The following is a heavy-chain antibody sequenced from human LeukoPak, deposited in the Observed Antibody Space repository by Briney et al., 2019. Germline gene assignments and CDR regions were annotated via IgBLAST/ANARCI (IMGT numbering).Heavy chain of an antibody. CDR3: AKVREGSGWANFDY. Sequence: GGSLRLSCAASGFTLSNYAMTWVRQAPGKGLEWVSIISSSGGSTYYADSVKGRFTISRDNSKNTPYLQMNSLRAEDTATYYCAKVREGSGWANFDYWGQGTLVTVSS. CDR1: GFTLSNYA. CDR2: ISSSGGST. J-gene: IGHJ4*02. V-gene: IGHV3-23*01. D-gene: IGHD6-25*01.